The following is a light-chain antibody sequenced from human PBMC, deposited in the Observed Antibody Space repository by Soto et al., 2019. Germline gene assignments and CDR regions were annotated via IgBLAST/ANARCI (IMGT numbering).Light chain of an antibody. Sequence: EIVMTQSPATLSVSPGERATLSCRASQSVSSNLAWYQQKPGQAHRLLIYGASTRATGIPARFSGSGSGIEFTLTISSLQSEDFAVYYCQQYNNWRPMAFGQGTKVEIK. CDR1: QSVSSN. CDR3: QQYNNWRPMA. V-gene: IGKV3-15*01. CDR2: GAS. J-gene: IGKJ1*01.